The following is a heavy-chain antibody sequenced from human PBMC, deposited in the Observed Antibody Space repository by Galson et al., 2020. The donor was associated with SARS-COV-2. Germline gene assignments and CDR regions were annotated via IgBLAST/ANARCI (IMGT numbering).Heavy chain of an antibody. D-gene: IGHD3-3*01. Sequence: ASETLSLTCSVSGDSLTRTSYYWAWIRQPPGKGLEWIGNIYYSGKTYYNPSLESRITMLVDTSKNQFSLRLSSVTAADTAVYYCARDPYYDVTLDVWGPGTTVTVSS. V-gene: IGHV4-39*07. CDR3: ARDPYYDVTLDV. J-gene: IGHJ6*02. CDR1: GDSLTRTSYY. CDR2: IYYSGKT.